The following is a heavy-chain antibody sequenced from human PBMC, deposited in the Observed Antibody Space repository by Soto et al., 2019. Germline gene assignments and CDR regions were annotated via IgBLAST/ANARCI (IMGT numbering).Heavy chain of an antibody. V-gene: IGHV1-18*01. Sequence: ASVKVSCKASGYTFTSYGISWVRQAPGQGLEWMGWISAYNGNTNYAQKLQGRVTMTTDTSTSTAYMELRSLRSDDTAVYYCARDSGGYCSGGSCPWDYWVHGTLVTVSS. D-gene: IGHD2-15*01. CDR2: ISAYNGNT. J-gene: IGHJ4*01. CDR3: ARDSGGYCSGGSCPWDY. CDR1: GYTFTSYG.